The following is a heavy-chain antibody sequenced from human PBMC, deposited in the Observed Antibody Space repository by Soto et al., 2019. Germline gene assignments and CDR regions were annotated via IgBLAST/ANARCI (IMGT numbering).Heavy chain of an antibody. CDR2: IYYSGST. CDR1: GGSISSGGYY. D-gene: IGHD7-27*01. V-gene: IGHV4-31*03. J-gene: IGHJ6*03. CDR3: ARLNGELADYYYYYMDV. Sequence: SETLSLTCTVSGGSISSGGYYWSWIRQHPGKGLEWIGYIYYSGSTYYNPSLKSRVTISVDTSKNQFSLKLSSVTAADTAVYYCARLNGELADYYYYYMDVWGKGTTVTVSS.